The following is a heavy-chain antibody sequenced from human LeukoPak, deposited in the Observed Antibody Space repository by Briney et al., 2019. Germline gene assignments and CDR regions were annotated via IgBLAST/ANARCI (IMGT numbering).Heavy chain of an antibody. Sequence: GRSLRLSCAASGFTFSTYAMHWIRQAPAKGREWVAVISYDGSNKYYADSVNGRFTISRDNSRTTLYLLMNSLRAEDTAVYYCARDKDCSGTSCYNAFDVWGQGTMVTVS. CDR2: ISYDGSNK. CDR3: ARDKDCSGTSCYNAFDV. J-gene: IGHJ3*01. CDR1: GFTFSTYA. D-gene: IGHD2-2*02. V-gene: IGHV3-30*04.